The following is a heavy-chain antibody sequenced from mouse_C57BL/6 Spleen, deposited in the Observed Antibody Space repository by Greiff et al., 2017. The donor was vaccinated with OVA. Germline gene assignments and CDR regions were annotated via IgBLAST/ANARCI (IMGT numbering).Heavy chain of an antibody. D-gene: IGHD2-4*01. CDR3: ARAGIYYDYDGGVYFDY. CDR2: IDPANGNT. Sequence: VQLQQSVAELVRPGASVKLSCTASGFNIKNTYMHWVKQRPEQGLEWIGRIDPANGNTKYAPKFQGKATITADTSSNTAYLQLSSLTSEDTAIYYCARAGIYYDYDGGVYFDYWGQGTTLTVSS. J-gene: IGHJ2*01. CDR1: GFNIKNTY. V-gene: IGHV14-3*01.